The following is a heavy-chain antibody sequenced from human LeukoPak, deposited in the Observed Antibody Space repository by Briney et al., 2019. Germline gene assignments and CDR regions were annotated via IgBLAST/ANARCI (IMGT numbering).Heavy chain of an antibody. D-gene: IGHD3-22*01. Sequence: PSETLSLTCTVSGGSISSSSYYWGWIRQPPGKGLEWIGSIYYSGSTYYNPSLKSRVTISVDTSKNQFSLKLSSVTAADTAVYYCARAPHSGYYYYFDYWGQGTLVTVSS. CDR1: GGSISSSSYY. CDR3: ARAPHSGYYYYFDY. V-gene: IGHV4-39*07. CDR2: IYYSGST. J-gene: IGHJ4*02.